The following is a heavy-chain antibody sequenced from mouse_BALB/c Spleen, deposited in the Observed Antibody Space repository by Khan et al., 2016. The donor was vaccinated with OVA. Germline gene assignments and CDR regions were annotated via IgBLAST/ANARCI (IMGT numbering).Heavy chain of an antibody. Sequence: QVQLQQSGPELVKPGASVKMSCKASGYTFTDYVMNWVKQRTGQGLEWIGQIYPGSDGTYYNEKFKGKATLTADRSSSTAYMQLSSLTSEDSAVYFCAIAGWDVFAYWGQGTLVTVSA. CDR1: GYTFTDYV. V-gene: IGHV1-77*01. J-gene: IGHJ3*01. CDR3: AIAGWDVFAY. D-gene: IGHD4-1*01. CDR2: IYPGSDGT.